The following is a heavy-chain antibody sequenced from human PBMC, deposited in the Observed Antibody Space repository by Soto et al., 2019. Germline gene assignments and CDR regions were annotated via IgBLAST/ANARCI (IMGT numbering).Heavy chain of an antibody. D-gene: IGHD2-15*01. CDR1: GGSFSGYY. CDR2: INHSGST. J-gene: IGHJ3*02. V-gene: IGHV4-34*01. Sequence: SETLPLTCAVYGGSFSGYYWSWIRQPPGKGLEWIGEINHSGSTNYNPSLKSRVTISVDTSKNQFSLKLSSVTAADTAVYYCARAQLDIVVVVATGHDAFDIWGQGTMVTVSS. CDR3: ARAQLDIVVVVATGHDAFDI.